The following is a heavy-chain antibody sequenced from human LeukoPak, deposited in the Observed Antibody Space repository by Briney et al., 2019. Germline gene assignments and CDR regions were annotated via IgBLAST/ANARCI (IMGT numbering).Heavy chain of an antibody. D-gene: IGHD2-2*01. CDR3: ARLGSYCFSASCYSGMDV. Sequence: SETLSLTCTVSGGSISSNTYYWGWLRQPPGKGLEWIGSIYFSGSTYSNPSLKSRVTISVDTTKNQFSLQLSSVTAADTAMYYCARLGSYCFSASCYSGMDVWGQGTTVTVSS. V-gene: IGHV4-39*01. J-gene: IGHJ6*02. CDR1: GGSISSNTYY. CDR2: IYFSGST.